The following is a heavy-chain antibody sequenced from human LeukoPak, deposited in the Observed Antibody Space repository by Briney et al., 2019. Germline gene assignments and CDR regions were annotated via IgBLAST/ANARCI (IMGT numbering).Heavy chain of an antibody. D-gene: IGHD4-17*01. V-gene: IGHV3-30-3*01. J-gene: IGHJ4*02. CDR1: GFTFSSYA. CDR3: ARNSLTVTTGSPFDY. CDR2: ISYDRSNK. Sequence: PGRSLRLSCAASGFTFSSYAMHWVRQAPGKGLEWVAVISYDRSNKYYADSVKGRFTISRDNSKNTLYLQMNSLRAEDTAVYYCARNSLTVTTGSPFDYWGQGTLVTVSS.